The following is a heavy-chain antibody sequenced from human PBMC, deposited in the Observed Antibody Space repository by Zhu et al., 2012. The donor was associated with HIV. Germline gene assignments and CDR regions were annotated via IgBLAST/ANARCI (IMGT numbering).Heavy chain of an antibody. CDR2: IYYSGST. CDR1: GGSISSYY. V-gene: IGHV4-59*01. Sequence: QVQLQESGPGLVKPSETLSLTCTVSGGSISSYYWSWIRQPPGKGLEWIGYIYYSGSTNYNPSLKSRVTISVDTSKNQFSLKLSSVTAADTAVYYCARDLGYTDAFDIWGQGTTVTVSS. CDR3: ARDLGYTDAFDI. J-gene: IGHJ3*02. D-gene: IGHD1-1*01.